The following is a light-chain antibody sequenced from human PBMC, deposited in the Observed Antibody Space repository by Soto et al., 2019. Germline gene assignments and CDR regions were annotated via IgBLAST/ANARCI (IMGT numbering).Light chain of an antibody. Sequence: QSALTQPRSVSGSRGQSVTISCTGTSSDVGGYNYVSWYQQHPGKAPKLMIYDVSKRPSGVPDRFSGSKSGNTASLTISGLQTEDEADYYCCSYAGSYTSWVFGGGTKLTVL. V-gene: IGLV2-11*01. J-gene: IGLJ2*01. CDR3: CSYAGSYTSWV. CDR2: DVS. CDR1: SSDVGGYNY.